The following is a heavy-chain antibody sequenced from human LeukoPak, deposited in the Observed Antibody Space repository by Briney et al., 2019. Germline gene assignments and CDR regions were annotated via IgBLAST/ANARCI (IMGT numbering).Heavy chain of an antibody. Sequence: SETLSHTCAVSGYSITSDYYWGWIRQPPGQGLEWIGSIYHSGSTYYNPSLKSRVAMSIDTSKNQFSLKLNSVTAADTAVYYCARKGGGSWYFDYWGQGTLVTVSS. V-gene: IGHV4-38-2*01. CDR1: GYSITSDYY. D-gene: IGHD6-13*01. CDR3: ARKGGGSWYFDY. J-gene: IGHJ4*02. CDR2: IYHSGST.